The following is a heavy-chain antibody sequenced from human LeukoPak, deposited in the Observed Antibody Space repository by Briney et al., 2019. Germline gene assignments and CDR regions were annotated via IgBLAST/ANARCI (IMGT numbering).Heavy chain of an antibody. V-gene: IGHV3-48*03. Sequence: PGGSLRLSCAASGFTFSSYEMNWVRQAPGKGLKWVSYISSSGSTIYYADSVKGRFTISRDNAKNSLYLQMNSLRAEDTAVYYCARDQAAAGRNWGQGTLVTVSS. D-gene: IGHD6-13*01. CDR2: ISSSGSTI. CDR3: ARDQAAAGRN. CDR1: GFTFSSYE. J-gene: IGHJ4*02.